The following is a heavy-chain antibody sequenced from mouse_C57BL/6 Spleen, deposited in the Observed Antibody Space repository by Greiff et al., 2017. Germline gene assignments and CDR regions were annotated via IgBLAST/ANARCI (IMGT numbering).Heavy chain of an antibody. CDR2: IRRKSSNYAT. D-gene: IGHD3-2*02. CDR1: GFTFNTYS. V-gene: IGHV10-3*01. Sequence: EVHLVESGGGLVQPKGSLKLSCAASGFTFNTYSMHWVRQAPGKGLEWVARIRRKSSNYATYYADSVKDRFTISRDDSQSMLYLQMSNLKTEDTAMYYCVREGSSGYVLFAYWGQGTLVTVSA. J-gene: IGHJ3*01. CDR3: VREGSSGYVLFAY.